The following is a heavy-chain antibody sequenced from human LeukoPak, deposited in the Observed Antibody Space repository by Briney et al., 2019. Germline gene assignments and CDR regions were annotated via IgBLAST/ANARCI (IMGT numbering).Heavy chain of an antibody. J-gene: IGHJ3*02. CDR2: ISWNSGSI. CDR1: GFTFDDYA. V-gene: IGHV3-9*01. CDR3: AKDIQQLAGNDAFDI. Sequence: GRSLRLSCAASGFTFDDYAMHWVRQAPGKGLEWVSGISWNSGSIGYADSVKGRFTIPRDNAKNSLYLQMNSLRAEDTALYYCAKDIQQLAGNDAFDIWGQGTMVTVSS. D-gene: IGHD6-6*01.